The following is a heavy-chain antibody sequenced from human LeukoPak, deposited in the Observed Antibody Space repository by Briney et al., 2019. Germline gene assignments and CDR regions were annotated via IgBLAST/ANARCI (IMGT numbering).Heavy chain of an antibody. Sequence: GGSLRLSCAASGFTFSSYSMNWDRQAPGKGLEWVSYISSSSSTIYYADSVKGRFTISRDNAKNSLYLQMNSLRDEDTAVYYCARGGLRFLEWFTWFDPWGQGTLVTVSS. CDR1: GFTFSSYS. CDR2: ISSSSSTI. D-gene: IGHD3-3*01. J-gene: IGHJ5*02. CDR3: ARGGLRFLEWFTWFDP. V-gene: IGHV3-48*02.